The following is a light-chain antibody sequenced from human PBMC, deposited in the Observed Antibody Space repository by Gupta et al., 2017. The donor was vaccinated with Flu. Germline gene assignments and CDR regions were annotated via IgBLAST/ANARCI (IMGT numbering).Light chain of an antibody. CDR2: AAS. CDR3: QQYYSYPLT. J-gene: IGKJ4*01. CDR1: QGISSY. Sequence: PSSFSASTGDRVTITCRASQGISSYLAWYQQKPGKAPKLLIYAASTLQSGVPSRFSGSGSGTDFTLTISCLQSEDFATYYCQQYYSYPLTFGGGTKVEIK. V-gene: IGKV1-8*01.